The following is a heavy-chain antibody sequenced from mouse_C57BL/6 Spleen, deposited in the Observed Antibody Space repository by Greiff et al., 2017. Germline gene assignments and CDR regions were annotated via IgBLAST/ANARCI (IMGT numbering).Heavy chain of an antibody. CDR2: IDPSDSET. CDR3: ARGAAVALDV. J-gene: IGHJ1*03. V-gene: IGHV1-52*01. CDR1: GYTFTSYW. D-gene: IGHD1-3*01. Sequence: QVQLQQPGAELVRPGSSVKLSCKASGYTFTSYWMHWVKQRPIQGLEWIGNIDPSDSETHSNQKFKDKATLTVDTSSSTAYMPLSSLTSEDSAVXYCARGAAVALDVWGTGTTVTVSS.